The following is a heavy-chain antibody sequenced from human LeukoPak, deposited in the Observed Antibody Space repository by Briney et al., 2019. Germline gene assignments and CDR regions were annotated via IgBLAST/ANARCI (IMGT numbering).Heavy chain of an antibody. V-gene: IGHV3-48*01. D-gene: IGHD3-10*01. CDR3: ARDTATMVRGVKTRDWFDP. Sequence: GGSLRLSCAASGFTFSSYSMTWVRQAPGKGLEWVSCITSGRTTYYADSVKGRFTISRDNAKNSLYLQMNSLRAEDTAVYYCARDTATMVRGVKTRDWFDPWGQGTLVTVSS. J-gene: IGHJ5*02. CDR2: ITSGRTT. CDR1: GFTFSSYS.